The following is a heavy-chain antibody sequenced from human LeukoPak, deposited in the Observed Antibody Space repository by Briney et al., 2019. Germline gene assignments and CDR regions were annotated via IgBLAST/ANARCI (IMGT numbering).Heavy chain of an antibody. CDR3: ARARCSRTSCNTESDY. Sequence: GGSLTLSCAASGFTFSPYWMHWVRQAPGKGVVWVARITSDGSSTAYAHSVKGRFTISRDNTKSTLYLQMSNLRAEDTAVYYCARARCSRTSCNTESDYWGQGTLVTVSS. J-gene: IGHJ4*02. CDR1: GFTFSPYW. D-gene: IGHD2-2*01. V-gene: IGHV3-74*01. CDR2: ITSDGSST.